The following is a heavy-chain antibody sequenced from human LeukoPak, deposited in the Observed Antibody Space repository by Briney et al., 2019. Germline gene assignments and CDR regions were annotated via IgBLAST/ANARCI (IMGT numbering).Heavy chain of an antibody. J-gene: IGHJ6*03. CDR3: ARVVVGYYYYMDV. Sequence: SETLSLTCTVSGGSISSSSYYWGWIRQPPGKGLEWIGSIYYSGSTYYNLSLKSRVTISVDTSKNQFSLKLRSVTAADTAVYYCARVVVGYYYYMDVWGKGTTVTVSS. CDR2: IYYSGST. CDR1: GGSISSSSYY. V-gene: IGHV4-39*01. D-gene: IGHD2-15*01.